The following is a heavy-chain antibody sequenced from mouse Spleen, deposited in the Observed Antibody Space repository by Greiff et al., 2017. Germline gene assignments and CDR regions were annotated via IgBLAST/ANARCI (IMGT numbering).Heavy chain of an antibody. V-gene: IGHV5-17*02. CDR1: GFTFSSCG. D-gene: IGHD1-1*01. Sequence: EVQRVESGGGLVQPGGSRKLSCAASGFTFSSCGMHWVRQAPEKGLEWVAYISSGSSTIYYADTVKGRFTISRDNPKNTLFLQMTSLRSEDTAMYYCARNYYGSSYLDYWGQGTTLTVSS. CDR2: ISSGSSTI. J-gene: IGHJ2*01. CDR3: ARNYYGSSYLDY.